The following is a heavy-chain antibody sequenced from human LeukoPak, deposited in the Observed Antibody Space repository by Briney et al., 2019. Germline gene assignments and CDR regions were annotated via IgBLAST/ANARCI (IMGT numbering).Heavy chain of an antibody. V-gene: IGHV4-59*01. CDR2: IYYSGST. Sequence: SETLSLTCTVSGGSISSYYWSWIRQPPGKGLEWIGYIYYSGSTNYNPTLKSRVTISVDTSKNQFSLKLSSVTAADTAVYYCARVSASISAFDIWGQGTMVTVSS. CDR3: ARVSASISAFDI. CDR1: GGSISSYY. J-gene: IGHJ3*02. D-gene: IGHD3-10*01.